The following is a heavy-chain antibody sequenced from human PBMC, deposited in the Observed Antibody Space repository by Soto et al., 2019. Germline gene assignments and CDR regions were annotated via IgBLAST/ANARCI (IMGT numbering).Heavy chain of an antibody. V-gene: IGHV1-69*13. D-gene: IGHD6-13*01. Sequence: SVKVSCKASGGTFSSYAISWVRQAPGQGLEWMGGIIPIFGTANYAQKFQGRVTITADESTSTAYMELSSLRSEDTAVYYCARDGAAAGTDYYYGMDVWGQGTTVTVSS. J-gene: IGHJ6*02. CDR3: ARDGAAAGTDYYYGMDV. CDR2: IIPIFGTA. CDR1: GGTFSSYA.